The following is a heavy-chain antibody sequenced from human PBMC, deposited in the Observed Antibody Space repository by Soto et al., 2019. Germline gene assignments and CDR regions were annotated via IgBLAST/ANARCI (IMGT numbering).Heavy chain of an antibody. V-gene: IGHV3-53*01. Sequence: PGGSLRLSCAASGFTVSSNYMSWVRQAPGKGLEWVSIIYSGGTTYYADSVKGRFTISRDTSKNTLYLQMNSLRAEDTAVYYCARQKGSSTPFDYWGPGTLVTVSS. CDR1: GFTVSSNY. J-gene: IGHJ4*02. CDR2: IYSGGTT. CDR3: ARQKGSSTPFDY. D-gene: IGHD6-6*01.